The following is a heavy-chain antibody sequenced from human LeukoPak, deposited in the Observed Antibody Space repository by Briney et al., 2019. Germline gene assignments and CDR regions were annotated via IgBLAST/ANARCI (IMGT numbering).Heavy chain of an antibody. Sequence: GGSLRLSCAASGFTFSNAWMSWVRQAPGKGLEWVGRIKSKTDGGTTDFAAPVKGRFTVSRDDSKNTLYLQMNSLKTEDTAVYYCTIGGDYGTGWYGFDYWGQGTLVTVSS. V-gene: IGHV3-15*01. D-gene: IGHD6-19*01. J-gene: IGHJ4*02. CDR1: GFTFSNAW. CDR2: IKSKTDGGTT. CDR3: TIGGDYGTGWYGFDY.